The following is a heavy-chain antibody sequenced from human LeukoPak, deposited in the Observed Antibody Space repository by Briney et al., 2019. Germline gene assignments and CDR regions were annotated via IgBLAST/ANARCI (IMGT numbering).Heavy chain of an antibody. D-gene: IGHD3-10*01. J-gene: IGHJ4*02. CDR3: ATLHYYGSGTLDY. CDR1: GGTFSSYA. Sequence: SVKVSCKASGGTFSSYAISWVRQAPGQGLEWMGGIIPIFGTANYAQKFQGRVTITADESTSTAYMELSSLRSEDTAVYYCATLHYYGSGTLDYWGQGTLVTVSS. V-gene: IGHV1-69*13. CDR2: IIPIFGTA.